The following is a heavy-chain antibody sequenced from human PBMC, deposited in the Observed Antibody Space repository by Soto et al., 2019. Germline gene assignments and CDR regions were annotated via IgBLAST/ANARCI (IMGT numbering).Heavy chain of an antibody. V-gene: IGHV1-69*08. CDR2: IIPILGIA. CDR1: GGTFSSYT. D-gene: IGHD6-19*01. J-gene: IGHJ4*02. Sequence: QVQLVQSGAEVKKPGSSVKVSCKASGGTFSSYTISWVRQAPGQGLEWMGRIIPILGIANYAQKFQGRVTITADKSTSTAYMELSSLRSEDTAVYYCARDPGTAVAGHDYWGQGTLVTVSS. CDR3: ARDPGTAVAGHDY.